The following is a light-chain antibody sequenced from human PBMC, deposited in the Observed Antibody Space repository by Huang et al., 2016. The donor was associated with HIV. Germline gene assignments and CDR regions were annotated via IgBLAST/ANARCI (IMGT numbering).Light chain of an antibody. J-gene: IGKJ4*01. CDR2: DTS. V-gene: IGKV3D-15*01. CDR1: QNVRNN. Sequence: EIKMTQSPATLSVAPGGRVILSCRASQNVRNNLAWYQQKTGQAPRLLIYDTSTRASGIPARFSGSGSGTEFTLTISGLQSEDFAIYYCQQYDKWPPGLTFGGGTKVEI. CDR3: QQYDKWPPGLT.